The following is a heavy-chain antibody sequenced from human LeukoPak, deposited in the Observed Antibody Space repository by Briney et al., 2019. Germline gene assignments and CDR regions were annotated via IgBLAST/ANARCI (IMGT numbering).Heavy chain of an antibody. D-gene: IGHD2-2*01. CDR1: GFTFSSYA. CDR2: ISYDGSNK. V-gene: IGHV3-30-3*01. CDR3: AKEGEYCSSTSCYHGMDV. Sequence: GGSLRLSCAASGFTFSSYAMHWVRQAPGKGLEWVAVISYDGSNKYYADSVKGRFTISRDNSKNTLYLQMNSLRAEDTAVYYCAKEGEYCSSTSCYHGMDVWGQGTTVTVSS. J-gene: IGHJ6*02.